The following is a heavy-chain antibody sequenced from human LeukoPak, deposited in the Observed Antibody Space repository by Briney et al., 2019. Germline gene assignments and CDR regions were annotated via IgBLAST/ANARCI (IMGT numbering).Heavy chain of an antibody. CDR2: ISSSGTTI. CDR1: GFTFSDYY. V-gene: IGHV3-11*01. D-gene: IGHD6-6*01. CDR3: ARSPSIAPRPDY. Sequence: GGSLRLSCAASGFTFSDYYMSWIRQAPGKGLEWVSYISSSGTTIYYADSVKGRFTISRDNAKNSLYLQMSSLRAEDTAVYYCARSPSIAPRPDYWGQGTLVTVSS. J-gene: IGHJ4*02.